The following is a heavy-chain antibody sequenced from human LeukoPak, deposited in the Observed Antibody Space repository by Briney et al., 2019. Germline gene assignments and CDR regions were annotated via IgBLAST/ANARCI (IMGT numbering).Heavy chain of an antibody. V-gene: IGHV4-34*01. J-gene: IGHJ6*03. CDR1: GGSFSGYY. CDR2: INHSGST. D-gene: IGHD6-13*01. Sequence: KASETLSLTCAVYGGSFSGYYWSWIRQPPGKGLEWIGEINHSGSTNYNPSLKSRVTISVDTSKNQFSLKLSSVTAADTAVYYCARDGSGSSWPYYYYYMDVWGKGTTVTVSS. CDR3: ARDGSGSSWPYYYYYMDV.